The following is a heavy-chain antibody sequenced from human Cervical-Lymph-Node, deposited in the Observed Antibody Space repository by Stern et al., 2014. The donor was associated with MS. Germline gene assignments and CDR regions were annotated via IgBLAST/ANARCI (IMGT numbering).Heavy chain of an antibody. CDR2: IYTGGTT. Sequence: EVQLVESGGGLVQPGGSLRLSCAASGFTVTSNYMSWVRQAPGKGLEWVSVIYTGGTTHYADSVKGRFTISRDNSKNTVYLQMNGLRAEDTAVYYCARHITSGYWGQGTLVTVSS. D-gene: IGHD2-2*01. CDR1: GFTVTSNY. V-gene: IGHV3-66*04. J-gene: IGHJ4*02. CDR3: ARHITSGY.